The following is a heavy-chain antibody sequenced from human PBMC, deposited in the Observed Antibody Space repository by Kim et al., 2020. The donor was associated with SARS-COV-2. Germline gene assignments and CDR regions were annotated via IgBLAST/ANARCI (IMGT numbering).Heavy chain of an antibody. D-gene: IGHD3-3*01. J-gene: IGHJ5*02. CDR2: IIPIFGTA. V-gene: IGHV1-69*13. CDR1: GCTFSSYA. CDR3: ARSITIFGVVIIPFEP. Sequence: SVKVSCKASGCTFSSYAISWVRQAPGQGLEWMGGIIPIFGTANYAQKFQGRVTITADESTSTAYMELSSLRSEDTAVYYCARSITIFGVVIIPFEPWGQGTLVTASS.